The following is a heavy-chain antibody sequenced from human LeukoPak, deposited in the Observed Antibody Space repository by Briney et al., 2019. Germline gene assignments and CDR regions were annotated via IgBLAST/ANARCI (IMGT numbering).Heavy chain of an antibody. J-gene: IGHJ3*02. CDR3: ARVARPRAFDI. V-gene: IGHV3-21*01. CDR2: ISSSSSYI. Sequence: PGGSLRLSCAASGFTFSSYSMNWVRQAPGKGLEWVSSISSSSSYIYYADSVKGRFTISRGNAKNSLYLQMNSLRAEDTAVYYCARVARPRAFDIWGQGTMVTVSS. CDR1: GFTFSSYS.